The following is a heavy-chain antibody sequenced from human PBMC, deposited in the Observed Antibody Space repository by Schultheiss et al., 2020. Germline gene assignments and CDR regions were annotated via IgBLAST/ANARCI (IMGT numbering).Heavy chain of an antibody. J-gene: IGHJ3*02. CDR3: ANPLGYCSSTSCYAGSGAFDI. D-gene: IGHD2-2*01. CDR1: GFTFRTYG. Sequence: GGSLRLSCAASGFTFRTYGMHWVRQAPGKGLEWVSAISGDGGNTYHADSVKGRFTISRDNSKNTLYLQMNSLRAEDTAVYYCANPLGYCSSTSCYAGSGAFDIWGQGTMVTVSS. CDR2: ISGDGGNT. V-gene: IGHV3-NL1*01.